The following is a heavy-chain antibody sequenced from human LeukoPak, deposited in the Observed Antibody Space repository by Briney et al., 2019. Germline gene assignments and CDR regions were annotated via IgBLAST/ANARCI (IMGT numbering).Heavy chain of an antibody. J-gene: IGHJ5*02. CDR3: ARLGKGDFWSGYYGGWFDP. V-gene: IGHV5-51*01. Sequence: GESLKISCKGSGYSFTNNWIGWVRQMPGKGLEWMGITYPGDSNTRYSPSFQGQVTISADKSISTAYLQWSSLKASDTAMYYCARLGKGDFWSGYYGGWFDPWGQGTLVTVSS. D-gene: IGHD3-3*01. CDR2: TYPGDSNT. CDR1: GYSFTNNW.